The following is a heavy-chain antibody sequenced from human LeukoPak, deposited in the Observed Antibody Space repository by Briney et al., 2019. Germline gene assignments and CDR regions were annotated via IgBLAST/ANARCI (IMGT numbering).Heavy chain of an antibody. V-gene: IGHV4-4*09. D-gene: IGHD2-21*01. J-gene: IGHJ4*02. CDR3: ARGQIVDTFDY. Sequence: SETLSLTCTVSGGSISSYYWSWIRQPPGKGLEWIGYIYTSGSTNYNPSPKSRVTISVDTSKNQFSLKLSSVTAADTAVYYCARGQIVDTFDYWGQGTLVTVSS. CDR2: IYTSGST. CDR1: GGSISSYY.